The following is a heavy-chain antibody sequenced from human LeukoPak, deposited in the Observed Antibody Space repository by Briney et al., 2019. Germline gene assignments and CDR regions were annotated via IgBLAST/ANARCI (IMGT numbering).Heavy chain of an antibody. CDR2: ISWNSGSR. CDR1: GFTFDDYA. Sequence: SLRLSCAASGFTFDDYAMHWVRQAPGKGLEWVSGISWNSGSRGYADSVKGRFTISRDNAKNSLYLQMNSLRAEDTALYYCAKDRAGWLLTYFDYWGQGTLVTVSS. V-gene: IGHV3-9*01. CDR3: AKDRAGWLLTYFDY. D-gene: IGHD3-22*01. J-gene: IGHJ4*02.